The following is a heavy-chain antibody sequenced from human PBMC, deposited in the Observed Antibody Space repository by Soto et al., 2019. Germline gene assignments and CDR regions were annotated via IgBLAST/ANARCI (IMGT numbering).Heavy chain of an antibody. CDR2: ISAYNGNT. Sequence: ASVKVSFKASGYTFTSYGISWVRQAPGQGLEWMGWISAYNGNTNYAQKLQGRVTMTTDTSTSTAYMELRSLRSDDTAVYYCARAIDCSSTSCYHASRVLPSPMAFDIWGQGTMVTVSS. CDR3: ARAIDCSSTSCYHASRVLPSPMAFDI. CDR1: GYTFTSYG. D-gene: IGHD2-2*01. V-gene: IGHV1-18*04. J-gene: IGHJ3*02.